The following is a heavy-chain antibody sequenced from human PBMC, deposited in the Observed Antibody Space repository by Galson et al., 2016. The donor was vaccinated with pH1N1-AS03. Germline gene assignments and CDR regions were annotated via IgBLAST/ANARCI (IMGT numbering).Heavy chain of an antibody. CDR1: GFTFSSYS. CDR2: ISSDGDT. CDR3: AREAEHYYYALDV. V-gene: IGHV3-64*02. Sequence: SLRLSCAASGFTFSSYSIHWVRQAPGKGLEYVSAISSDGDTYYTDSVKGRFTISRDKSKNTVYLQMGSLRPEDVAVYYCAREAEHYYYALDVWGQGTLVTVSS. J-gene: IGHJ6*02.